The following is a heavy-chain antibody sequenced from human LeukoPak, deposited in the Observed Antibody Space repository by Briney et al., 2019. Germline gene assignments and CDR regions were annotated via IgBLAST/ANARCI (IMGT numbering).Heavy chain of an antibody. CDR1: GYTFTSYY. J-gene: IGHJ4*02. CDR3: ARVEGLGYCSSTSCPGDY. Sequence: GASVKVSCKASGYTFTSYYMHWVRQAPGQGLEWMGIINPSGGSTSYAQKFQGRVTMTRDTSTSTVYMELSSLRSEDTAVYYCARVEGLGYCSSTSCPGDYWGQGTLVTVSS. D-gene: IGHD2-2*01. CDR2: INPSGGST. V-gene: IGHV1-46*01.